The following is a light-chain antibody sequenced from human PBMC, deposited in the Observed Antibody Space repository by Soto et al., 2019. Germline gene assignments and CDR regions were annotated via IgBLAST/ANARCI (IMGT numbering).Light chain of an antibody. CDR3: QTWGTGSWV. J-gene: IGLJ3*02. CDR1: SGHSSYA. V-gene: IGLV4-69*01. CDR2: LNSDGSH. Sequence: QPVLTQSPSASASLGASVKLTCTLSSGHSSYAIAWQQQQPEKGPRYLMKLNSDGSHSKGDGIPDRFSGSSSGAERYLTISSLQSEDEADYYCQTWGTGSWVFGGGTKLTVL.